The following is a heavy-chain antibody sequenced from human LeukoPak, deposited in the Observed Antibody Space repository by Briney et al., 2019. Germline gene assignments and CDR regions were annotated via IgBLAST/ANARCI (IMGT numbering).Heavy chain of an antibody. CDR1: GFTFSNAW. CDR3: TTDGPYDFWSGFDWFDP. CDR2: IKSKTDGGTT. V-gene: IGHV3-15*01. D-gene: IGHD3-3*01. J-gene: IGHJ5*02. Sequence: GGSLRLSCAASGFTFSNAWMSWVRQAPGKGLEWVGRIKSKTDGGTTDYAAPVKGRFTISRDDSKNTLYLQMSSLKTEDTAVYYCTTDGPYDFWSGFDWFDPWGQGTLVTVSS.